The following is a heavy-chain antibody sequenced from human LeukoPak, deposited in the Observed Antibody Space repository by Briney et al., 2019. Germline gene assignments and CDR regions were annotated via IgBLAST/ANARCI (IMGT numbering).Heavy chain of an antibody. Sequence: SETLSLTCTVSGGSISSSSYYWSWIRQPPGKGLEWIGYIYYSGSTNYNPSLKSRVTISVDTSKNQFSLKLSSVTAADTAVYYCARISWNYSGSYSPYYYGMDVWGQGTTVTVSS. V-gene: IGHV4-61*01. CDR2: IYYSGST. CDR1: GGSISSSSYY. J-gene: IGHJ6*02. D-gene: IGHD1-26*01. CDR3: ARISWNYSGSYSPYYYGMDV.